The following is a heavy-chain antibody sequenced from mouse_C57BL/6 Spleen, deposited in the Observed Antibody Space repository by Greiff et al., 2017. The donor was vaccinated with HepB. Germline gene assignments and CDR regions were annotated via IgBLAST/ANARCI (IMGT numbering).Heavy chain of an antibody. CDR1: GYTFTDYN. D-gene: IGHD1-1*01. Sequence: VQLQQSGPELVKPGASVKMSCKASGYTFTDYNMHWVKQSHGQSLEWIGYINPNNGGTSYNQKFKGKATLTVNKSSSTAYMELRSLTSEDSAVYYCARFATVVANPFDYWGQGTTLTVSS. CDR2: INPNNGGT. CDR3: ARFATVVANPFDY. V-gene: IGHV1-22*01. J-gene: IGHJ2*01.